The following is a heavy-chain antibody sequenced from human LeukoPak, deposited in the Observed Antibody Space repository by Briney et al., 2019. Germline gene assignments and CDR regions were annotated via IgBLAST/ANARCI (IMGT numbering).Heavy chain of an antibody. J-gene: IGHJ4*02. CDR3: ASASSHRIAAGGDY. CDR2: INSDGSGR. V-gene: IGHV3-74*01. CDR1: GFTFSSYS. Sequence: HPGGSLRLSCAASGFTFSSYSMNWVRQAPGKGLVWVSRINSDGSGRNYADSVKGRFTISRDNAKNTLYLQMNSLRAEDTAVYYCASASSHRIAAGGDYWGQGTLVTVSS. D-gene: IGHD6-13*01.